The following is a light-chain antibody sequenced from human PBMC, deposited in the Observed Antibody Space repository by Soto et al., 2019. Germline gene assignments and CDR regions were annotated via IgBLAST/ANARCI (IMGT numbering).Light chain of an antibody. CDR3: QQSYNTPLT. CDR1: QSVSSN. Sequence: EIVLTQYPVTPSLSPGERATLSCRASQSVSSNLAWYQQQPGQAPRLLIYGSSNRATGLPDRSSGSGSGTDFTLTISSLQLDDFATYYCQQSYNTPLTFGQGTKVDIK. V-gene: IGKV3-11*01. CDR2: GSS. J-gene: IGKJ1*01.